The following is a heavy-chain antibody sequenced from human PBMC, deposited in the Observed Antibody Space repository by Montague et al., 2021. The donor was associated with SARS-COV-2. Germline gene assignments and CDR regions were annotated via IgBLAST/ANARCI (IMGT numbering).Heavy chain of an antibody. J-gene: IGHJ4*02. D-gene: IGHD3-10*01. Sequence: SLRLSCEASGFTFSSYGMHWVRQAPGKGLEWVAVIWYDGSNKYYXDSVKGRFTISRDNSKNTLYLQMNSLRAEDTAVYYCARDERFGESKGGYWGQGTLVTVSS. CDR1: GFTFSSYG. V-gene: IGHV3-33*01. CDR3: ARDERFGESKGGY. CDR2: IWYDGSNK.